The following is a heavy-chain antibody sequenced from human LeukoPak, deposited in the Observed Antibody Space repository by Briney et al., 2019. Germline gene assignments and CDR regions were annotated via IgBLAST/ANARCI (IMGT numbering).Heavy chain of an antibody. Sequence: PSETLSLTCAVYGGSFSGYYWSWIRQPAGKGLEWIGRIYTSGSTNYNPSLKSRVTISLDTSKNQFSLKVSSVTAADTAVYYCASSEWELRGMAIGYWGQGTLVTVSS. J-gene: IGHJ4*02. CDR1: GGSFSGYY. CDR2: IYTSGST. CDR3: ASSEWELRGMAIGY. D-gene: IGHD1-26*01. V-gene: IGHV4-59*10.